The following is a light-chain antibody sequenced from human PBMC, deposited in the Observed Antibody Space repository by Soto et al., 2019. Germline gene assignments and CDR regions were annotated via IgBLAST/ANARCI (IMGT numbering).Light chain of an antibody. CDR3: QQSYSTPRT. CDR2: AAS. V-gene: IGKV1-39*01. J-gene: IGKJ4*01. CDR1: QSISSY. Sequence: DIQMTQSPSSLSASLGDRVTITCRASQSISSYLNCYQQKPGKAPKLLIYAASSLQSGVPSRFSGSGSGTDFTLTISSLQPEDFATYYCQQSYSTPRTFGGGTKVDI.